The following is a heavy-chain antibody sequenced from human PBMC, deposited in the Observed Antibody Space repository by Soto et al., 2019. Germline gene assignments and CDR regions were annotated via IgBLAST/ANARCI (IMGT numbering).Heavy chain of an antibody. Sequence: PGGSLRLSCAASGFTFSSYGMHWVRQAPGKGLEWVAVIWYDGSNKYYADSVKGRFTISRDNSKNTLYLQMNSLRAEDTAVYYCAREPITMVRGVIISYYYYGMDVWGQGTTVTVSS. CDR1: GFTFSSYG. CDR2: IWYDGSNK. J-gene: IGHJ6*02. CDR3: AREPITMVRGVIISYYYYGMDV. D-gene: IGHD3-10*01. V-gene: IGHV3-33*01.